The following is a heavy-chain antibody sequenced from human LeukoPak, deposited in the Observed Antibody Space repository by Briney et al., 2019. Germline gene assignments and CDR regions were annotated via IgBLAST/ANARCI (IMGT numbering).Heavy chain of an antibody. CDR3: VSLAEGESGRGS. Sequence: PSGTLSLTCTVSGGSISTYYWSWIRQPPGKGLDWIGSFYYTGSTNYNPSLRSRVTISLDTSKNQISLRLSSVTAADTAMFYCVSLAEGESGRGSWGQGTLVTVSS. CDR1: GGSISTYY. J-gene: IGHJ5*02. CDR2: FYYTGST. V-gene: IGHV4-59*01. D-gene: IGHD3-10*01.